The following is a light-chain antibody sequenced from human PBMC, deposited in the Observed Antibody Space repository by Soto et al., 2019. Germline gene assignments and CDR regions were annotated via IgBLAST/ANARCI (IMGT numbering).Light chain of an antibody. V-gene: IGKV1-39*01. CDR2: YAA. J-gene: IGKJ5*01. CDR1: HDIGNY. CDR3: QQSYSTPIT. Sequence: DIQMTQSPSSLSSSVGDRVTITCLASHDIGNYLNWYQQIPGKAPTLLIYYAANLETGVSSRFSGSGSGTDFTLTIGSLQPDDFATYYCQQSYSTPITFGQGTRLDIK.